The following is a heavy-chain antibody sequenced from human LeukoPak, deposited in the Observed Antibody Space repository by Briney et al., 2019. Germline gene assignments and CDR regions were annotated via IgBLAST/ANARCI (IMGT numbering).Heavy chain of an antibody. Sequence: GRSLRLSCAASGFTFDDYAMHWARQAPGKGLEWVSGISWNSGSIGYADSVKGRFTISRDNAKNSLYLQMNSLRAEDTALYYCAKVAYYYDSSMYYFDYWGQGTLVTVSS. CDR2: ISWNSGSI. D-gene: IGHD3-22*01. J-gene: IGHJ4*02. CDR1: GFTFDDYA. V-gene: IGHV3-9*01. CDR3: AKVAYYYDSSMYYFDY.